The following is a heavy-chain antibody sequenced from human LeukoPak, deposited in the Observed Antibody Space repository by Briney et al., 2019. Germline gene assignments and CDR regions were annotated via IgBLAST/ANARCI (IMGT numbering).Heavy chain of an antibody. Sequence: ASVKVSCKASGYTFTSYYMHWVRQAPGQGLEWMGWINPNSGGTNYAQKFQGRVSMTRDTSIRTAYMQLSRLRSDDTAVYYCARSPHILTGENFDYWGQGTLLTVSS. D-gene: IGHD3-9*01. CDR2: INPNSGGT. CDR3: ARSPHILTGENFDY. J-gene: IGHJ4*02. CDR1: GYTFTSYY. V-gene: IGHV1-2*02.